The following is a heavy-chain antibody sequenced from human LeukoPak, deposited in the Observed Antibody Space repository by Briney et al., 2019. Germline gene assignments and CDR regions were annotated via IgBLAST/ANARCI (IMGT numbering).Heavy chain of an antibody. V-gene: IGHV1-3*01. CDR1: GGTFSSYA. J-gene: IGHJ4*02. CDR3: TAELVK. Sequence: WASVKVSCKASGGTFSSYAISWVRQAPGQGLEWMGWINPDNNSTKYSQNFQGRLFLTRDTTASKAYMELRGLKSQDTAIYFCTAELVKWGQGTLVTVSP. D-gene: IGHD2-8*02. CDR2: INPDNNST.